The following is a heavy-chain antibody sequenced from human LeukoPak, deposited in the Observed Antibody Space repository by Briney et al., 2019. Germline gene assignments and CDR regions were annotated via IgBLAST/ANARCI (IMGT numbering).Heavy chain of an antibody. CDR1: GLTFPFYA. J-gene: IGHJ4*02. D-gene: IGHD2-21*02. V-gene: IGHV3-30-3*01. Sequence: PGRSLRLSCAVSGLTFPFYAMHSVRQAPSKGLEWVPVISHDGSNKQYADSVKGQVTISRDHSKSTLYLQMDTLRPGDTAVYFCARQGDTGSWYFDYWGQGTLVTVSS. CDR3: ARQGDTGSWYFDY. CDR2: ISHDGSNK.